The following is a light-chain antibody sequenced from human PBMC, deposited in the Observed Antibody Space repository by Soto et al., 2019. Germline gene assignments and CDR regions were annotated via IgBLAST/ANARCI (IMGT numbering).Light chain of an antibody. Sequence: EMVMTQSPATLSVSPGERATLSCRASQSVGSHLAWYQHKPGQAPRLLIYGAYYRATGIPARFSGSGSGTDFTLTISSLQSEDFAVYYCQQYHNWPPFTFGPGTKVDIK. CDR2: GAY. V-gene: IGKV3-15*01. J-gene: IGKJ3*01. CDR3: QQYHNWPPFT. CDR1: QSVGSH.